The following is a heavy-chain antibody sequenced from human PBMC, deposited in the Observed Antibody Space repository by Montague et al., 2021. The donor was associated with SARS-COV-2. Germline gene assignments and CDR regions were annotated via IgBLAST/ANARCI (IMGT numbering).Heavy chain of an antibody. Sequence: SETLSLTCTVSGGSISSSSYHWGWIRQPPGKGLEWIGEINHSGSTNYNPSLKSRVTISVDTSKNQFSLKLSSVTAADTAVYYCARGGGYSYGSLDYWGQGTLVTVSS. CDR2: INHSGST. J-gene: IGHJ4*02. V-gene: IGHV4-39*07. CDR3: ARGGGYSYGSLDY. D-gene: IGHD5-18*01. CDR1: GGSISSSSYH.